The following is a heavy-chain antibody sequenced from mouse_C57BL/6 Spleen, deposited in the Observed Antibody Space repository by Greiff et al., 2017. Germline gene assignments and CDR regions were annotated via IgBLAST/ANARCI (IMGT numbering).Heavy chain of an antibody. Sequence: EVKVEESGEGLVKPGGSLKLSCAASGFTFSSYAMSWVRQTPEKRLEGVAYISSGGDYIYYADTVKGRFTMSRDNARNTLYLQMSSLKSEDTAMYYCTRASKSYAMDYWGQGTSVTVSS. J-gene: IGHJ4*01. D-gene: IGHD2-5*01. CDR2: ISSGGDYI. CDR1: GFTFSSYA. V-gene: IGHV5-9-1*02. CDR3: TRASKSYAMDY.